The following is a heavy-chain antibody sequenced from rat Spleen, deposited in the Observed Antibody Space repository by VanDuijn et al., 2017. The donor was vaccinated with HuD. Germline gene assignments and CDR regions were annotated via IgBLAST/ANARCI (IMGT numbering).Heavy chain of an antibody. J-gene: IGHJ3*01. CDR2: IIYDGGST. CDR3: TTVVQGHGFAY. Sequence: EVQLVESGGGLVQPGRSLKFSCAASGFTFSDYAMAWVRQAPKKGLEWVATIIYDGGSTYYRDSVRGRFTISREDGRSTLYLQMNSLRSEDTATYYCTTVVQGHGFAYWGQGTLVTVSS. CDR1: GFTFSDYA. D-gene: IGHD1-1*01. V-gene: IGHV5-17*01.